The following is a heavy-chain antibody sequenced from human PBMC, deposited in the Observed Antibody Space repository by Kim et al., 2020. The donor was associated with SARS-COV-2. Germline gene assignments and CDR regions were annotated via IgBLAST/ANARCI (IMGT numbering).Heavy chain of an antibody. J-gene: IGHJ4*02. V-gene: IGHV3-15*01. Sequence: GGSLRLSCAASGLSFRPAWMNWVRQAPGKGLEWVGRITSDSGRTDYAAPVNGRFSISRDDAMDTLYLEMNSLKTEDTAIYYCVADTAISDRQAFDCWGQGTLGPVS. D-gene: IGHD3-16*02. CDR2: ITSDSGRT. CDR1: GLSFRPAW. CDR3: VADTAISDRQAFDC.